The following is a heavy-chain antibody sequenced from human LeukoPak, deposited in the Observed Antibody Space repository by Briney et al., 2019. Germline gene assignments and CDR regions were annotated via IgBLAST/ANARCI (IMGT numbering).Heavy chain of an antibody. CDR1: GGSFSGFY. D-gene: IGHD5-18*01. Sequence: PSETLSLTCAVYGGSFSGFYWNWIRQPPGKGLEWVGYIFYSGSTNYNPSLKSRVTILVDTSKNQFSLKLSSVTAADTAVYYCARHGQTAMVPIDYWGQGTLVTVSS. CDR3: ARHGQTAMVPIDY. V-gene: IGHV4-59*08. CDR2: IFYSGST. J-gene: IGHJ4*02.